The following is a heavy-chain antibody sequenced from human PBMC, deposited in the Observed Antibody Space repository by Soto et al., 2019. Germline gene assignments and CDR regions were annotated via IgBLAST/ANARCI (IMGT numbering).Heavy chain of an antibody. CDR3: ASAPDGYCSGGSCQGFDP. V-gene: IGHV1-46*01. CDR2: INPSGGST. J-gene: IGHJ5*02. Sequence: ASVKVSCKASGYTFTRYYMHWVRQAPGQGLEWMGIINPSGGSTSYAQKFQGRVTMTRDTSTSTVYMELSSLRSEDTAVYYCASAPDGYCSGGSCQGFDPWGQGTLVTVSS. D-gene: IGHD2-15*01. CDR1: GYTFTRYY.